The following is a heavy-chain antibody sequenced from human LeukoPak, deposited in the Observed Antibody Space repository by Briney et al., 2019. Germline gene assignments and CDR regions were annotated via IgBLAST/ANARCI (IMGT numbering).Heavy chain of an antibody. CDR3: ARGPDSSGSFDY. Sequence: GGSLRLSCAASGFTFSSYAMSWVRQAPGKGLAWVSRINSDGSSTSYADSVKGRFTISRDNAKNTLYLQMNSLRAEDTAVYYCARGPDSSGSFDYWGQGTLVTVSS. V-gene: IGHV3-74*01. J-gene: IGHJ4*02. CDR2: INSDGSST. D-gene: IGHD3-22*01. CDR1: GFTFSSYA.